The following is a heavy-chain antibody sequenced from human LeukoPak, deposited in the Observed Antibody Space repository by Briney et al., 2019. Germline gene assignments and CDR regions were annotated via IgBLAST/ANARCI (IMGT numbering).Heavy chain of an antibody. D-gene: IGHD6-13*01. CDR3: ARSDSSSWYSLHDY. Sequence: SETLSLTCTVSGGSISSGGYYWSWIRQHPGKGLEWIGYIYYSGSTYYNPSLKSRVTTSVDTSKNQFSLKLSSVTAADTAVYYCARSDSSSWYSLHDYWGQGTLVTVSS. CDR1: GGSISSGGYY. J-gene: IGHJ4*02. V-gene: IGHV4-31*03. CDR2: IYYSGST.